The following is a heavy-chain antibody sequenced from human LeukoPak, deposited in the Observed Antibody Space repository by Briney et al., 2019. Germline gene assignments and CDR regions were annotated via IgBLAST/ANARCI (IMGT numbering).Heavy chain of an antibody. V-gene: IGHV3-23*01. Sequence: GGSLRLSCAASGFTFSSYAMSWVGQAPGEGLEWVAAISGSGGSTYYADSVKGRFTISRDNSKNTLYLQMNSLRAEDTAVYYCAKATIFGVVIMGGYYFDYWGQGTLVTVSS. CDR3: AKATIFGVVIMGGYYFDY. D-gene: IGHD3-3*01. CDR2: ISGSGGST. J-gene: IGHJ4*02. CDR1: GFTFSSYA.